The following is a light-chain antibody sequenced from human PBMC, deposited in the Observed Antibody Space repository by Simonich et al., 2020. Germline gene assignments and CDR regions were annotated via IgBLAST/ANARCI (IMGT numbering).Light chain of an antibody. V-gene: IGKV4-1*01. Sequence: DIVMTQSPDSLAVSLGERATINCKSSQSVLYSSNNKNYLAGYQQKPGQPPKLLIYWASTRESGVPDRFRGSGSGTDFTLTISSLQAEDVAVYYCQQYYSTPYTFGQGTKLEIK. CDR3: QQYYSTPYT. CDR1: QSVLYSSNNKNY. J-gene: IGKJ2*01. CDR2: WAS.